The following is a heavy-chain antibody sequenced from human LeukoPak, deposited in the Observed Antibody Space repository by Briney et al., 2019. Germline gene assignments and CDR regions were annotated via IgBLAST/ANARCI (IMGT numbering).Heavy chain of an antibody. CDR3: TRDVRLRHKYYYMDV. J-gene: IGHJ6*03. D-gene: IGHD4-17*01. Sequence: GGSLRLSCVASGFTFSDYYMSWIRQAPGKGLEWISYITNSGSNTFYADSVKGRFSISRDNANNSLFLQMNSLRAEDTAVYSCTRDVRLRHKYYYMDVWGKGTTVTVSS. CDR2: ITNSGSNT. CDR1: GFTFSDYY. V-gene: IGHV3-11*04.